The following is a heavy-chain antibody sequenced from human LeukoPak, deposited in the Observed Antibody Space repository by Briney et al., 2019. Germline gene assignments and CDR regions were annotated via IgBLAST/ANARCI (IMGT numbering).Heavy chain of an antibody. V-gene: IGHV4-39*01. Sequence: PSETLSLTFAVPGDPISTSRYYWDWIRQSPGKGLEWIGSIFYSGTTYYNPSFTSRLTMSVDTSKNQFSLKLNSVTAADTAVYYCARHLRREALTSSHLDYWGQGTLVTVSS. CDR2: IFYSGTT. CDR1: GDPISTSRYY. CDR3: ARHLRREALTSSHLDY. J-gene: IGHJ4*02. D-gene: IGHD3-9*01.